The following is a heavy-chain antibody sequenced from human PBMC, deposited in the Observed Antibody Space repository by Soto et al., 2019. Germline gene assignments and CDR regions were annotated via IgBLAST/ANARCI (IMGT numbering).Heavy chain of an antibody. Sequence: ASVKVSCKASGYTFTGYYMHWVRQAPGQGLEWMGWINPNSGGTNYAQKFQGWVTMTRDTSISTAYMELSRLRSDDTAVYYCARSIAVTPHAFDIWGQGTMVTVSS. CDR1: GYTFTGYY. CDR2: INPNSGGT. V-gene: IGHV1-2*04. J-gene: IGHJ3*02. CDR3: ARSIAVTPHAFDI. D-gene: IGHD6-19*01.